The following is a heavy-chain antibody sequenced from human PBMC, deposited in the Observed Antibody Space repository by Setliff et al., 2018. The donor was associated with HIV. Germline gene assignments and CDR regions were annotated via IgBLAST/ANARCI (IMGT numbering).Heavy chain of an antibody. J-gene: IGHJ4*02. Sequence: GGSLRLSCAASGFTFNNYAMTWVRQAPGKGLEWVSGISGNGGSTHYADSVKGRVTISRDSTKKTLSLQMNSLRAEDTAVYYCAKGYFYDSGGYSPLFDYWGQGTLVTVSS. CDR2: ISGNGGST. CDR3: AKGYFYDSGGYSPLFDY. D-gene: IGHD3-22*01. CDR1: GFTFNNYA. V-gene: IGHV3-23*01.